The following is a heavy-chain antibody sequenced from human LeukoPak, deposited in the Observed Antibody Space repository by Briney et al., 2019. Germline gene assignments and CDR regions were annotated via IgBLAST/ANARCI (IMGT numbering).Heavy chain of an antibody. Sequence: GGPLRLSCAASGFTFSRYGMQWVRQVAGKGLEGVAVISHDGSNKYYVDSAKGRFTISRDNSKNTVYLQMNSLRPEDTAVYYCAKEIYYGSGSYPDYWGQGTLVTVSS. CDR2: ISHDGSNK. D-gene: IGHD3-10*01. J-gene: IGHJ4*02. CDR1: GFTFSRYG. V-gene: IGHV3-30*18. CDR3: AKEIYYGSGSYPDY.